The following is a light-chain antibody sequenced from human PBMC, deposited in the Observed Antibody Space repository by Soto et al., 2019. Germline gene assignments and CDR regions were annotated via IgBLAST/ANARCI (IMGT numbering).Light chain of an antibody. J-gene: IGKJ2*01. CDR1: QSVSYY. V-gene: IGKV3-11*01. CDR3: QQRSNWYT. CDR2: DAS. Sequence: EIVLTQSPATLSLSPGERVTLSCRASQSVSYYLAWYQRKPGQALRLLIYDASNRATGIPARFSGSGSGTDFTLTISSLEPEDSAVYYCQQRSNWYTFGQGTKLEIK.